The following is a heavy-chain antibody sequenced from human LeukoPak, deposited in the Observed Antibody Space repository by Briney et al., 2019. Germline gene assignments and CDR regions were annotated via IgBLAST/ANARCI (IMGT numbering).Heavy chain of an antibody. J-gene: IGHJ4*02. V-gene: IGHV3-11*06. D-gene: IGHD2-2*01. Sequence: SYINDESSDIHYAGSVRGRFTISRDDARQTLYLQLSSLRVEDTAVYYCARDTFQPGLIDSWGQGTLVTVSS. CDR3: ARDTFQPGLIDS. CDR2: INDESSDI.